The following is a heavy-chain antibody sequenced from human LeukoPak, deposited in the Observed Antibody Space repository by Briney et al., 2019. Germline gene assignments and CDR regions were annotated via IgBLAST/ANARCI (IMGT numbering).Heavy chain of an antibody. CDR2: ISSSSSYI. CDR1: GCTFSSYS. CDR3: ARDASYYDSSGYSSY. J-gene: IGHJ4*02. D-gene: IGHD3-22*01. V-gene: IGHV3-21*01. Sequence: IPGGSLRLSCAASGCTFSSYSMNWVRQAPGKGLEWGSSISSSSSYIYYADSVKGRFTISRDNAKNSLYLQMNSLRAEDTAVYYCARDASYYDSSGYSSYWGQGTLVTVSS.